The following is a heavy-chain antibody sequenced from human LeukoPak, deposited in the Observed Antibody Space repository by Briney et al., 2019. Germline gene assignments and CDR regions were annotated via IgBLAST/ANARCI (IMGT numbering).Heavy chain of an antibody. Sequence: PGGSLRLSCVVSGFTFSSYTMNWVRQAPGKGLEWVSSISSGTSYIYYADSVKGRFTISRDNARNSLYLQMNSLRAEDTAVYYCARDPASSWETAFDIWGQGTMVTVSS. CDR3: ARDPASSWETAFDI. CDR2: ISSGTSYI. D-gene: IGHD1-26*01. V-gene: IGHV3-21*01. J-gene: IGHJ3*02. CDR1: GFTFSSYT.